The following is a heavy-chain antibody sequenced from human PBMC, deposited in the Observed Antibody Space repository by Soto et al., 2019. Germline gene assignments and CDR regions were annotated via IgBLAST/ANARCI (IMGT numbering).Heavy chain of an antibody. CDR1: GGPISKMRYY. Sequence: SETLSLTCSVSGGPISKMRYYWAWIRQSPGKGLDGIGSISYTGSAFYNPSLNSRVTISLDTSNNHFSLKLRSLTAADTAVYYCARQTKDYYDTSGYYVNWGQGTLVTVSS. CDR2: ISYTGSA. V-gene: IGHV4-39*01. D-gene: IGHD3-22*01. CDR3: ARQTKDYYDTSGYYVN. J-gene: IGHJ4*02.